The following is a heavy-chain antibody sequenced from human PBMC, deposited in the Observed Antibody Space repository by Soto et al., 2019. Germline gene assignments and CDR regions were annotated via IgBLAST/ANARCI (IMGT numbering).Heavy chain of an antibody. D-gene: IGHD3-10*01. J-gene: IGHJ3*02. CDR3: ARAWFGEGGYAFDI. CDR2: IGTAGDT. V-gene: IGHV3-13*01. CDR1: GFTFSSYD. Sequence: GGSLRLSCAASGFTFSSYDMHWVRQATGKGLEWVSAIGTAGDTYYPGSVKGRFTISRENAKNSLYLQMNSLRAGDTAVYYCARAWFGEGGYAFDIWGQGTMVTVSS.